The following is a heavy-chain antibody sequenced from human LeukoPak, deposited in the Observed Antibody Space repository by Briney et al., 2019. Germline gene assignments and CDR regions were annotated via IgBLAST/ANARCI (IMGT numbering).Heavy chain of an antibody. D-gene: IGHD1-26*01. J-gene: IGHJ4*02. CDR3: PTIIVGATPPPAFDS. Sequence: SGPTLVNPTQTLTLTCTFSGFSLSTSGVGVGWIRQPPGKALEWLALIYWNDDKRYSPSLKSRLTITKDTSKNQVVLTMTNMDPVNTATYSCPTIIVGATPPPAFDSGGKGTLVTVS. CDR1: GFSLSTSGVG. V-gene: IGHV2-5*01. CDR2: IYWNDDK.